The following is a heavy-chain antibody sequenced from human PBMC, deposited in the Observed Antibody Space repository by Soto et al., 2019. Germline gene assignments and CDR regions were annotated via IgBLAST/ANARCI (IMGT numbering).Heavy chain of an antibody. D-gene: IGHD3-22*01. V-gene: IGHV4-39*01. CDR3: ARPYYYDSSGYKGSNWFDP. CDR2: IYYSGST. Sequence: SETLSLTCTVSGGSISSSSYYWGWIRQPPGKGLEWIGSIYYSGSTYYNPSLKSRVTISVDTSKNQFSLKLSSVTAADTAVYYCARPYYYDSSGYKGSNWFDPWGQGTLVTVSS. J-gene: IGHJ5*02. CDR1: GGSISSSSYY.